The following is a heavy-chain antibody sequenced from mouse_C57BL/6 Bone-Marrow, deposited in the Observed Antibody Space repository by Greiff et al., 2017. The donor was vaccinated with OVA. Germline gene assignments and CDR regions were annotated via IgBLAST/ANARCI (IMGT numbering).Heavy chain of an antibody. CDR1: GYTFTSYW. CDR2: IYPGSGST. V-gene: IGHV1-55*01. J-gene: IGHJ4*01. CDR3: ASHYDYGDYAMDY. Sequence: QVQLQQPGAELVKPGASVKMSCKASGYTFTSYWITWVKQRPGQGLEWIGDIYPGSGSTNYNEKFKSKATLTVDTSSSTVYMQLSSLTSEDSAVYYCASHYDYGDYAMDYWGQGTSVTVSS. D-gene: IGHD2-4*01.